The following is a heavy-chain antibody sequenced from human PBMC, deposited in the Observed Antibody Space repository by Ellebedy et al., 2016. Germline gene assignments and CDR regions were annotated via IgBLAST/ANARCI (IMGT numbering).Heavy chain of an antibody. Sequence: SVKVSXXASGGTFSSYAISWVRQAPGQGLEWMGGIIPIFGTANYAQKFQGRVTITADESTSTAYMELSSLRSEDTAVYYCARDLWFGHLRDYGMDVWGQGTTVIVSS. CDR2: IIPIFGTA. J-gene: IGHJ6*02. V-gene: IGHV1-69*13. CDR3: ARDLWFGHLRDYGMDV. D-gene: IGHD3-10*01. CDR1: GGTFSSYA.